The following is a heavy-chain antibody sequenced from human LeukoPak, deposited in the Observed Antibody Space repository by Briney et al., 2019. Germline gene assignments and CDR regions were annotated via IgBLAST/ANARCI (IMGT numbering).Heavy chain of an antibody. V-gene: IGHV3-23*01. Sequence: GGSLRLSCVASGFTFSSDAMGWVRQGPGKGLEWVSTISDSGGSTYYADSVKGRSTISRDNSKNTLYLQMNSLRAEDTAVYYCAKDSSSSSSLDYWGQGTLVTVSS. J-gene: IGHJ4*02. CDR2: ISDSGGST. D-gene: IGHD6-6*01. CDR1: GFTFSSDA. CDR3: AKDSSSSSSLDY.